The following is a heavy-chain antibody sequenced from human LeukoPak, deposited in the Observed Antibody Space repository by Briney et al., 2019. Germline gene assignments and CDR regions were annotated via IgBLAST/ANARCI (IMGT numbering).Heavy chain of an antibody. Sequence: GGSLRLSCAASGFTFSSYNMNWVRQAPGKGLEWVSLISSDTSYIHYADSVKGRFTISRDDLKKTLYLQMNSLRAEDTAVFYCARDRSGTYGNWVLLDYWGQGTLVTVSS. J-gene: IGHJ4*02. CDR3: ARDRSGTYGNWVLLDY. CDR1: GFTFSSYN. V-gene: IGHV3-21*01. D-gene: IGHD1-26*01. CDR2: ISSDTSYI.